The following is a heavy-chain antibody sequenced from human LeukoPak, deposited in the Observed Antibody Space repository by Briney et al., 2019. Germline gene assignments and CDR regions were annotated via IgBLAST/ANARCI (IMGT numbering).Heavy chain of an antibody. Sequence: SETLSLTCNVSGGSVSSSNHHWAWIRQSPGMGLEWVGTFFSTGRTSQNPDPSLKGRVTLSVDTSRNQFSLQLRSLTAADTAIFYCASIPGSSTGWYHFDNWGQGTLVTVSS. CDR3: ASIPGSSTGWYHFDN. V-gene: IGHV4-39*01. J-gene: IGHJ4*02. CDR1: GGSVSSSNHH. CDR2: FFSTGRT. D-gene: IGHD1-14*01.